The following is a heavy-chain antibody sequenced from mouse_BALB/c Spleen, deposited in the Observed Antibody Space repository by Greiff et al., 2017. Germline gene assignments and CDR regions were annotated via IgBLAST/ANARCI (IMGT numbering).Heavy chain of an antibody. Sequence: QVQLQQSGAGLVKPGASVKLSCKASGYTFTEYIIHWVKQRSGQGLEWIGWFYPGSGSIKYNEKFKDKATLTADKSSSTVYMELSRLTSEDSAVYFCARHEERGRTYYDYSAWFAYWGQGTLVTVSA. CDR1: GYTFTEYI. CDR2: FYPGSGSI. CDR3: ARHEERGRTYYDYSAWFAY. J-gene: IGHJ3*01. V-gene: IGHV1-62-2*01. D-gene: IGHD2-4*01.